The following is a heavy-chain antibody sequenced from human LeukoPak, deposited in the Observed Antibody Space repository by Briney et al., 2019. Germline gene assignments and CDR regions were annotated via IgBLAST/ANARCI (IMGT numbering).Heavy chain of an antibody. CDR3: ARETRLDYYDSSGYYRNWFDP. V-gene: IGHV3-66*01. CDR1: GFTFSSYE. Sequence: PGGSLRLSCAASGFTFSSYEMNWVRQAPGKGLEWVSVIYSGGSTYYADSVKGRFTISRDNSKNTLYLQMNSLRAEDTAVYYCARETRLDYYDSSGYYRNWFDPWGQGTLVTVSS. J-gene: IGHJ5*02. CDR2: IYSGGST. D-gene: IGHD3-22*01.